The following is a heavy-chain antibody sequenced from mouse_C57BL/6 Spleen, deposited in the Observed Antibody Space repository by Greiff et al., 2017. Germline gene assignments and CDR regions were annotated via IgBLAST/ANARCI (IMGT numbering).Heavy chain of an antibody. J-gene: IGHJ1*03. CDR2: ISDGGSYT. Sequence: EVKVVESGGGLVKPGGSLKLSCAASGFTFSSYAMSWVRQTPEKRLEWVATISDGGSYTYYPDNVKGRFTISRDNAKNNLYLQMSHLKSEDTAMYYCARDGYYVRWYFDVWGTGTTVTVSS. V-gene: IGHV5-4*03. CDR3: ARDGYYVRWYFDV. D-gene: IGHD2-3*01. CDR1: GFTFSSYA.